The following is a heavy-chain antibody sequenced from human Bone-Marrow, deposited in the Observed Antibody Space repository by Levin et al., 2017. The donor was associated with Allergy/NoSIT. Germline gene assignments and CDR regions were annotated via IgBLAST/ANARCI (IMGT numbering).Heavy chain of an antibody. Sequence: TSETLSLTCTVSGASISSSNYYWGWIRQPPGKGLEWIGSMYHSGSTDFNPSLESRVTLSVDTSKNQFSLKLRSVTAADTAVYYCARPLREYNYGLFEHWGQGALVTVSS. J-gene: IGHJ4*02. CDR2: MYHSGST. D-gene: IGHD5-18*01. CDR1: GASISSSNYY. CDR3: ARPLREYNYGLFEH. V-gene: IGHV4-39*01.